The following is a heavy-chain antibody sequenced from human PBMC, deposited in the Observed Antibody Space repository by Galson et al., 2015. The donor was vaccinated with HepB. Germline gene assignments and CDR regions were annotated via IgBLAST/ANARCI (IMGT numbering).Heavy chain of an antibody. CDR2: ISSSSSTI. D-gene: IGHD1-26*01. V-gene: IGHV3-48*02. Sequence: SLRLSCAASGFTFSSYSMNWVRQAPGKGLEWVSYISSSSSTIYYADSVKGRFTISRDNAKNSLYLQMNSLRDEDTAVYYCARDLKQWELLPNAFDIWGQGTMVTVSS. CDR3: ARDLKQWELLPNAFDI. CDR1: GFTFSSYS. J-gene: IGHJ3*02.